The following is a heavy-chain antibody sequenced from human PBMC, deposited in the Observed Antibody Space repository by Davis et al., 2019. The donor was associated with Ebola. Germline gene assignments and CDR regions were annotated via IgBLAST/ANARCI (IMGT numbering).Heavy chain of an antibody. D-gene: IGHD5-12*01. Sequence: MPSETLSLTCTVSGGSISSSSYYWGWIRQPPGKGLEWIGSIYYSGSTYYNPSLKSRVTISVDTSKNQFSLKLNSVTAADTAVYYCARSRGYSGYALDYWGQGTLVTVSS. V-gene: IGHV4-39*01. CDR2: IYYSGST. CDR3: ARSRGYSGYALDY. J-gene: IGHJ4*02. CDR1: GGSISSSSYY.